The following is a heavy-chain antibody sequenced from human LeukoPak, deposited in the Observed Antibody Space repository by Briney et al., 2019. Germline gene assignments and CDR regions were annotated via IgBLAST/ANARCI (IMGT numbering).Heavy chain of an antibody. CDR1: GHSISRYY. V-gene: IGHV4-59*01. CDR3: ARGGPDSSNWYDFNY. CDR2: WYYGST. Sequence: KPSETLSLTCSVSGHSISRYYRSWIRQSPGKGPEWIGYWYYGSTKYNPSLKSRVTISLDTSKKQFSLQVGFVNAADAAVYYCARGGPDSSNWYDFNYWGQGTLVTVSS. D-gene: IGHD6-13*01. J-gene: IGHJ4*02.